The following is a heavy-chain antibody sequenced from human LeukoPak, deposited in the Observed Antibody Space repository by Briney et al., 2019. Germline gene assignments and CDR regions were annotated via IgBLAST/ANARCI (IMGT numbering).Heavy chain of an antibody. V-gene: IGHV3-7*01. J-gene: IGHJ4*02. Sequence: GESLRLSCAAYGFTLSSYWMSWVRQAPGKGLELVANIKQDGSEKYYVDSVKGRFTISRDNAKNSLYLQMNSLRAEDTAVYYCARNQRRLDYWGQGTLVAVPS. CDR3: ARNQRRLDY. CDR1: GFTLSSYW. CDR2: IKQDGSEK. D-gene: IGHD1-14*01.